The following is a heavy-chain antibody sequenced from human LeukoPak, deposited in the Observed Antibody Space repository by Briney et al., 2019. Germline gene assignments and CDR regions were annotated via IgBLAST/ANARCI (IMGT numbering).Heavy chain of an antibody. CDR2: ISSGVTTI. J-gene: IGHJ4*02. CDR1: GFTFSSYE. V-gene: IGHV3-48*03. D-gene: IGHD6-13*01. Sequence: PGGSLRLSCAASGFTFSSYEMNWVRQAPGKGLEWVSFISSGVTTIYYEDSVKGRFTISRDNAKNSLYLQMNSLRAEDTAVYYCARGNIAAAPPAAFWGQGTLVTVSS. CDR3: ARGNIAAAPPAAF.